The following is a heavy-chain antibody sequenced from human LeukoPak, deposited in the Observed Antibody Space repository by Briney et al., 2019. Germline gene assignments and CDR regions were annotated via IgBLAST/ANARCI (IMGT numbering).Heavy chain of an antibody. CDR1: GYSISSGYY. CDR2: IFHSGST. J-gene: IGHJ6*03. CDR3: ARVGYYPDYYMDV. Sequence: SETLSLTCTVSGYSISSGYYWGWIRQPPGKGLEWIGTIFHSGSTYSNPSLKSRVTISVDASKNQFSLNLSSVTAADTAVYYCARVGYYPDYYMDVWGKGTTVTVSS. D-gene: IGHD2-21*01. V-gene: IGHV4-38-2*02.